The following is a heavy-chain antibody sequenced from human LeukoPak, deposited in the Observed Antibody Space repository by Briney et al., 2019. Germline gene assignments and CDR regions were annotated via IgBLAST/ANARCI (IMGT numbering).Heavy chain of an antibody. D-gene: IGHD1-26*01. V-gene: IGHV3-23*01. CDR3: AKGGGSYFRRVTYYYYYMDV. CDR2: ISGSVDST. CDR1: EFSFGSYA. Sequence: PGGSLRLSCAASEFSFGSYAMSWVRQAPGKGLQWVSGISGSVDSTYYADSVNGRFTISRDNSKNTLYLQMISLRAEDTAVYYCAKGGGSYFRRVTYYYYYMDVWGKGTTVTVSS. J-gene: IGHJ6*03.